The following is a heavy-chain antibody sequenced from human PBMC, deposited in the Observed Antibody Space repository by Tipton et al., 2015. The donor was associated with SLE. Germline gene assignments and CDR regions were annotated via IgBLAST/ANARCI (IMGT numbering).Heavy chain of an antibody. CDR3: ARDLGRFYGSGSLIAY. V-gene: IGHV3-30*04. Sequence: QLVQSGGGVVQPGGSLRLSCAASGFTFSTYAMHWVRQAPGKGLEWVAVISYDGGNKYYTDSVKGRFTLSRDNSKNTLYLQMITLRPEDTAVYYCARDLGRFYGSGSLIAYWGQGTLVTVSS. D-gene: IGHD3-10*01. CDR2: ISYDGGNK. CDR1: GFTFSTYA. J-gene: IGHJ4*02.